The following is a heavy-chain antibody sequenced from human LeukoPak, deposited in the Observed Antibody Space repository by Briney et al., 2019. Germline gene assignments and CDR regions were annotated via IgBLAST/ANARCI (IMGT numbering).Heavy chain of an antibody. D-gene: IGHD6-6*01. CDR3: ARGGAARLHFQN. CDR2: IYHSGST. CDR1: GGSIRTYY. V-gene: IGHV4-59*01. J-gene: IGHJ1*01. Sequence: SETLSLTCTVSGGSIRTYYWNWIRQPPGKGLEWIGYIYHSGSTNYNPSLQSRVTISVDTSKNQFSLNLNSVTAADTAVYYCARGGAARLHFQNWGQGTLVTVSS.